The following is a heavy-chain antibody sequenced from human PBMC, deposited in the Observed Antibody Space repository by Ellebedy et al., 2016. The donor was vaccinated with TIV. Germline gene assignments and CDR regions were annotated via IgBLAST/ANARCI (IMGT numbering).Heavy chain of an antibody. Sequence: GSLRLSCTVSGGSISSGTYYWGWIRQPPGKGLEWIGSIYHSGNTYNNPPLKSRVTISVDTSKNQFSLRLSSVTAADTAAYYCARCVRYYNVLTGYNEYYFDYWGQGALVTVSS. CDR2: IYHSGNT. V-gene: IGHV4-39*07. D-gene: IGHD3-9*01. CDR1: GGSISSGTYY. J-gene: IGHJ4*02. CDR3: ARCVRYYNVLTGYNEYYFDY.